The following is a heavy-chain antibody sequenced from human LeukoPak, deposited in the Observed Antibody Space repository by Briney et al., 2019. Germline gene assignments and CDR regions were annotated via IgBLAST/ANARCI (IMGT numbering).Heavy chain of an antibody. CDR1: GFTFSSYG. CDR3: ARDRAYSSLGMDV. D-gene: IGHD6-13*01. V-gene: IGHV3-33*01. Sequence: GRSLRLSCAASGFTFSSYGMHWVRQAPGKGLESVAVIWYDGSNKYYADSVKGRFTISRDNSKNTLYLQMNSLRAEDTAVYYCARDRAYSSLGMDVWGKGTTVTVSS. J-gene: IGHJ6*04. CDR2: IWYDGSNK.